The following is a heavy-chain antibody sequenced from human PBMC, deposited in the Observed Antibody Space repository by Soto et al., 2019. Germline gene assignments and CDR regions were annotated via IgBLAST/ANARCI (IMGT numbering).Heavy chain of an antibody. D-gene: IGHD6-19*01. Sequence: QVQLVESGGGVVQPGRSLRLSCAASGFSFSDYGMHWVRQAPGKGLEWVAVIWYDGSNTYYADSVKGRFSISRDNSENTVYLQMNSLRAEDTAVYYCAKDQRYSSDWYGYFQEWGQGTLVTVSS. V-gene: IGHV3-33*06. CDR2: IWYDGSNT. CDR3: AKDQRYSSDWYGYFQE. CDR1: GFSFSDYG. J-gene: IGHJ1*01.